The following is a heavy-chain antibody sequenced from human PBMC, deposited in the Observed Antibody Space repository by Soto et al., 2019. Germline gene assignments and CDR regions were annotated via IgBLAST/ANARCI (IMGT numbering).Heavy chain of an antibody. Sequence: QVQLQESGPGLVKPSETLSLTCTVSGGSVSSTSHYWNWIRQPPGKGLEWIGYIYYSGSTNYNPYLKSRITISVDTSKNQFSRKLNSVTPADTAVYYCARDGGSRGGYWGQGTLVTVSS. CDR2: IYYSGST. D-gene: IGHD1-26*01. CDR3: ARDGGSRGGY. J-gene: IGHJ4*02. CDR1: GGSVSSTSHY. V-gene: IGHV4-61*01.